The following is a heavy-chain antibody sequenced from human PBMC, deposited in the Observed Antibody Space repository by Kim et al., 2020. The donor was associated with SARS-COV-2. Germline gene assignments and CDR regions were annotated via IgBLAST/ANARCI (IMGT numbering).Heavy chain of an antibody. CDR3: VKDSSIAAAGSPGEAYYYGMDV. J-gene: IGHJ6*02. Sequence: GGSLRLSCSASGFTFSSYAMHWVRQAPGKGLEYVSAISSNGGSTYYADSVKGRFTISRDNSKNTLYLQMSSLRAEDTAVYYCVKDSSIAAAGSPGEAYYYGMDVWGQGTTVTVSS. D-gene: IGHD6-13*01. V-gene: IGHV3-64D*06. CDR1: GFTFSSYA. CDR2: ISSNGGST.